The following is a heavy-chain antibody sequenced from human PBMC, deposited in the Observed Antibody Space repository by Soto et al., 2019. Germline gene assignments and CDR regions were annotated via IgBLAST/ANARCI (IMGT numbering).Heavy chain of an antibody. CDR3: ARDQIAAAGTFGSGTYYYYGMDV. CDR1: GFTFSSYA. J-gene: IGHJ6*02. CDR2: ISYDGSNK. V-gene: IGHV3-30-3*01. Sequence: GGSLRLSCAASGFTFSSYAMHCVRQAPGKGPEWVAVISYDGSNKYYADSVKGRFTISRDNSKNTLYLQMNSLRAEDTAVYYCARDQIAAAGTFGSGTYYYYGMDVWGQGTTVT. D-gene: IGHD6-13*01.